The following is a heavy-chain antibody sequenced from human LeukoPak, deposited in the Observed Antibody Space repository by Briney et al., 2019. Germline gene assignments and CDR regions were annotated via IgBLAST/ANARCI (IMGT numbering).Heavy chain of an antibody. CDR3: AASFDF. Sequence: VGSLRLSCVVSGLTFSNYWMTWVRQAPGKGLEWVANMKEDGREIYYADSVKGRFTISRDNTKSSLYLQMDGLRAEDTAVYYCAASFDFWGQGTLVSVSS. J-gene: IGHJ4*02. CDR1: GLTFSNYW. CDR2: MKEDGREI. V-gene: IGHV3-7*01.